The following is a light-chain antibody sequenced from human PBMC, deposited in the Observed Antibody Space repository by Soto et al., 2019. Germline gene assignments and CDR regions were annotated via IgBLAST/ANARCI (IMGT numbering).Light chain of an antibody. Sequence: DIQMTQSPSSLSASVGDRVTITCRASQSISGYLTWYQQKPGKAPKLLIYAASSLQSGVPSRFSGSGSGTDFTLTISSLQPEDFATYYCQQSYSTPPTFGGGTKVDIK. CDR3: QQSYSTPPT. CDR1: QSISGY. V-gene: IGKV1-39*01. J-gene: IGKJ4*01. CDR2: AAS.